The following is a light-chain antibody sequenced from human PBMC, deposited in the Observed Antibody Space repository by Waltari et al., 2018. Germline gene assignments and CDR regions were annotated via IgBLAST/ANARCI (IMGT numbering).Light chain of an antibody. CDR1: PSISSW. V-gene: IGKV1-5*03. J-gene: IGKJ1*01. CDR2: KAS. Sequence: DIQMTQSPSILSASVGDRVTITCRASPSISSWLAWYQQKPGKAPKLLIYKASSLESGVPSRFSGSGSGTEFTLTISSLQPDDFATYYCQQYNSYPWTFGQGTKVEIK. CDR3: QQYNSYPWT.